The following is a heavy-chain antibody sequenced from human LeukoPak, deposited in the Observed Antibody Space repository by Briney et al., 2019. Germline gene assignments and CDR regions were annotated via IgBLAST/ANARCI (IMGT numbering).Heavy chain of an antibody. Sequence: PSETLSLTCAVYGGPFSGYYWSWIRHPPGQGLEWTGEINHSGSTNSNPSLKSRVTISVATSKNQFSPKLSSVTAADTAVYYCARYKGGSYSWATDAFDIWGQGTMVTVSS. D-gene: IGHD1-26*01. J-gene: IGHJ3*02. CDR2: INHSGST. CDR1: GGPFSGYY. V-gene: IGHV4-34*01. CDR3: ARYKGGSYSWATDAFDI.